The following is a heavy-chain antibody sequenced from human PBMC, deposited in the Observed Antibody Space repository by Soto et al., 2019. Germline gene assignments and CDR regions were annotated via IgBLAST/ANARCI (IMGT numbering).Heavy chain of an antibody. CDR3: ARIITIFEGSRPGRDYYYYMDV. CDR2: IGTAGDT. V-gene: IGHV3-13*01. J-gene: IGHJ6*03. CDR1: GFTFSSYD. D-gene: IGHD3-3*01. Sequence: GGSLRLSCAASGFTFSSYDMHWVRQATGKGLEWVSAIGTAGDTYYPGSVKGRFTISRENAKNSLYLQMNSLRAGDTAVYYCARIITIFEGSRPGRDYYYYMDVWGKGTTVTVSS.